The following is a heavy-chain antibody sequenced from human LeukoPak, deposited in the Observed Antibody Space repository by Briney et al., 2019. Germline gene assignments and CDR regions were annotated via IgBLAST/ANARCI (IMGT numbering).Heavy chain of an antibody. CDR1: GGTFSSYA. CDR2: IIPILGIA. V-gene: IGHV1-69*04. J-gene: IGHJ4*02. CDR3: ARPVRYFDWFLLDY. Sequence: ASVKVSCKASGGTFSSYAISWVRQAPGQGLEWMGRIIPILGIANYAQKFQGRVTITADKSTSTAYMELSSLRSEDTAVYYCARPVRYFDWFLLDYWGQGTLVTVSS. D-gene: IGHD3-9*01.